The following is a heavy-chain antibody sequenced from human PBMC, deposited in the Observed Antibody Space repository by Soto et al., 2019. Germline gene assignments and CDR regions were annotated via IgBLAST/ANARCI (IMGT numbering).Heavy chain of an antibody. CDR3: ARRGITIFDLDGMEV. V-gene: IGHV1-3*01. CDR2: INAGNGNT. D-gene: IGHD3-3*01. J-gene: IGHJ6*01. CDR1: GYTFTSYA. Sequence: ASVKVSCKASGYTFTSYAMHWVRQAPGQRLEWMGWINAGNGNTKYSQKFQGRVTITRDTSASTAYMELSSLRSEDTAVYYCARRGITIFDLDGMEVWGEGTTVTVSS.